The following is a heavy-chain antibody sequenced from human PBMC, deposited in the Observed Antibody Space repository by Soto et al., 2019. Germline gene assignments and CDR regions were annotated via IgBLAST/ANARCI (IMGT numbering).Heavy chain of an antibody. CDR1: GFTFSHAW. CDR2: ISSSSSTI. CDR3: ARSASNWFDP. V-gene: IGHV3-48*01. J-gene: IGHJ5*02. Sequence: GGSLRLSCAASGFTFSHAWMNWVRQAPGKGLEWVSYISSSSSTIYYADSVKGRFTISRDNAKNSLYLQMNSLRAEDTAVYYCARSASNWFDPWGQGTLVTVSS.